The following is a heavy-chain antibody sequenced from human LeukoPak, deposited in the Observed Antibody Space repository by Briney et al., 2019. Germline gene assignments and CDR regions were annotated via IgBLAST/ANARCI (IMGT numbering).Heavy chain of an antibody. V-gene: IGHV3-9*01. CDR1: GFTFDDYA. Sequence: GRSLRLSCAASGFTFDDYAMHWVRQAPWKGLEWVSGISWNSGSIGYADSVKGRFTISRDNAKNSLYLQMNSLRAEDTALYYCAKDSGYSYGTFDYWGQGTLVTVSS. J-gene: IGHJ4*02. CDR2: ISWNSGSI. D-gene: IGHD5-18*01. CDR3: AKDSGYSYGTFDY.